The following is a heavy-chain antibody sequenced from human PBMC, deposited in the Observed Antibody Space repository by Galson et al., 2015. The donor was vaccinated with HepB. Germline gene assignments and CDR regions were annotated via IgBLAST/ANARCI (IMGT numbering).Heavy chain of an antibody. J-gene: IGHJ3*02. CDR3: AGYCSRTSCYRGRFAFDI. Sequence: SLRLSCAASGFTFSSHAMSWVRQAPGKGLEWVSAISGSGASTYYADSVKGRFTISKDNSKNTLYLQVNSLRAEDTAVYYCAGYCSRTSCYRGRFAFDIWGQGIMVTVSS. D-gene: IGHD2-2*02. V-gene: IGHV3-23*01. CDR1: GFTFSSHA. CDR2: ISGSGAST.